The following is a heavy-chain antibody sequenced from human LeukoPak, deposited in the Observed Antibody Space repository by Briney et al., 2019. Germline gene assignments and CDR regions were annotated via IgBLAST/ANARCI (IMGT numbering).Heavy chain of an antibody. CDR3: ARIKATVTSFKFDY. D-gene: IGHD4-17*01. V-gene: IGHV4-39*01. CDR2: IYYSGST. J-gene: IGHJ4*02. Sequence: SQTLSLTCTVSGGSISSSSYYWGWIRQPPGKGLEWIGSIYYSGSTYYNPSLKSRVTISVDTSKNQFSLKLSSVTAADTAVYYCARIKATVTSFKFDYWGQGTLVTVSS. CDR1: GGSISSSSYY.